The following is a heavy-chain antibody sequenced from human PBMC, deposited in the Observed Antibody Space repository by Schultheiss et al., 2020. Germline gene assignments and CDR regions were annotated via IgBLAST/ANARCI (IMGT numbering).Heavy chain of an antibody. Sequence: SETLSLTCTVSGGSISSGGYYWSWIRQHPGKGLEWIGYIYYSGSTNYNPSLKSRVTISVDTSKNQFSLKLSSVTAADTAVYYCAGEAGIAAADYWGQGTLVTVSS. CDR1: GGSISSGGYY. D-gene: IGHD6-13*01. J-gene: IGHJ4*02. V-gene: IGHV4-61*08. CDR2: IYYSGST. CDR3: AGEAGIAAADY.